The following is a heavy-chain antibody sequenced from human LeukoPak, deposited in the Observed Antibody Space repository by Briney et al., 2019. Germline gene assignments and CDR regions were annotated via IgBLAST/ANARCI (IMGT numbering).Heavy chain of an antibody. CDR1: GGSIFSSNSY. D-gene: IGHD3/OR15-3a*01. V-gene: IGHV4-39*01. CDR3: ARQTGSGLFILP. CDR2: IYYSGNT. J-gene: IGHJ4*02. Sequence: SETLSLTCTVSGGSIFSSNSYWGWIRQPPGKGLEWIGSIYYSGNTYYNASLKSQVSISIDTSKNQFSLRLTSVTAADTAVYYCARQTGSGLFILPGGQGTLVTVSS.